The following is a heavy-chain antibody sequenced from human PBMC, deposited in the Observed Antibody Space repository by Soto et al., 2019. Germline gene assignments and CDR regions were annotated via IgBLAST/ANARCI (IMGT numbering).Heavy chain of an antibody. J-gene: IGHJ4*02. V-gene: IGHV4-59*01. CDR3: ASHSSHWPFFDF. CDR1: GGSISSYY. D-gene: IGHD6-13*01. CDR2: IYYTGLS. Sequence: QVQLQESGPGLVKPSETLSLTCTVSGGSISSYYWSWIRQPPGKGLEWIGYIYYTGLSNSNPSLNSRVTISGDTSKNQFSRKLSSVTAADTAVYYCASHSSHWPFFDFWGQGTLVTVSS.